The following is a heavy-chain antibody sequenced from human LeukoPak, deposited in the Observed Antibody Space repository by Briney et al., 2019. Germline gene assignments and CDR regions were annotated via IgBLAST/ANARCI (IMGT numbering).Heavy chain of an antibody. CDR3: AARYCSGGSCYGVLGFDP. Sequence: GGSLRLSCAASGFTFSSYAMGWVRQAPGKGLEWVSAISGSGGSTYYADSVKGRFTISRDNSKNTLYLQMNSLRAEDTAVYYCAARYCSGGSCYGVLGFDPWGQGTLVTVSS. D-gene: IGHD2-15*01. CDR1: GFTFSSYA. J-gene: IGHJ5*02. V-gene: IGHV3-23*01. CDR2: ISGSGGST.